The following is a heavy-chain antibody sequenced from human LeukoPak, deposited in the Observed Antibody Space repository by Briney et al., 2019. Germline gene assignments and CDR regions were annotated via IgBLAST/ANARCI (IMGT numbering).Heavy chain of an antibody. CDR3: ARAPDYYGSRSYYWIY. V-gene: IGHV1-69*04. CDR1: GGTFSSYA. D-gene: IGHD3-10*01. CDR2: IIPTLGAA. Sequence: SVKVSCKAPGGTFSSYAISWVRQTPGQGLEWMGRIIPTLGAANYAQKFQGRVTMTADRSTNTVYMELSSLRSEDTAVHYCARAPDYYGSRSYYWIYWGQGTLVTVSS. J-gene: IGHJ4*02.